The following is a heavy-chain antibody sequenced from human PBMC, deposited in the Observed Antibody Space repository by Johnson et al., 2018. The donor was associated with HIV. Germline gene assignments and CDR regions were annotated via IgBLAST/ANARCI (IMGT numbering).Heavy chain of an antibody. J-gene: IGHJ3*02. V-gene: IGHV3-66*04. Sequence: VQLVESGGGLVQPGGSLRLSCAASGFTVSSNYMSWVRQAPGKGLEWVSIIYSDGITYYADSVRGRFTISRDNAKNSLYLQMNSLRVEDTAVYYCARPIARGASDIWGQGTMVTVSS. D-gene: IGHD3-10*01. CDR1: GFTVSSNY. CDR2: IYSDGIT. CDR3: ARPIARGASDI.